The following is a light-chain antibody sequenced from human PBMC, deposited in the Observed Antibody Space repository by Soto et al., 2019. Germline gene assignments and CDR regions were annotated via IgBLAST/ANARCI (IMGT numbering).Light chain of an antibody. CDR2: GAS. Sequence: EIVLTQSPGTLSLSPGERATLSCRASQSVDSSNLVWYQQRSGQAPRLLIYGASSRATGIPDRFSGSGSGTDFTLTISSLEPADFAVYYCQQAWAFGQGTKVEIK. CDR1: QSVDSSN. V-gene: IGKV3-20*01. J-gene: IGKJ1*01. CDR3: QQAWA.